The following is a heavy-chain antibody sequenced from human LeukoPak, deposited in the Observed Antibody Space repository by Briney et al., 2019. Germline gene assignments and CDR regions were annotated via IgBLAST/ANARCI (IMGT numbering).Heavy chain of an antibody. CDR1: GFTFSSYA. Sequence: LSGGSLRLSCAASGFTFSSYAMSWVRQAPGKGLEWVSGISGSGGSTYYADSVKGRFSISRDNSKNTLYLLMNSLRAEDTAVYYCAKDPQWELPSPFDHWGQGTLVTVSS. J-gene: IGHJ4*02. D-gene: IGHD1-26*01. CDR3: AKDPQWELPSPFDH. CDR2: ISGSGGST. V-gene: IGHV3-23*01.